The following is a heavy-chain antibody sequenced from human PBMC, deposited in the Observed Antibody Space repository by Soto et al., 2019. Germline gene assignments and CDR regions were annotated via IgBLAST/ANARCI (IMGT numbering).Heavy chain of an antibody. D-gene: IGHD3-22*01. CDR3: AKDWDSSGYYHTHSIDY. V-gene: IGHV3-23*01. J-gene: IGHJ4*02. CDR2: VSGSGGST. Sequence: GGSLRLSCAASGVTFSSYAMSWVRQAPGKGLEWVSAVSGSGGSTYYADSVKGRFTISRDNSKNTLYLQMNSLRAEDTAVYYCAKDWDSSGYYHTHSIDYWGQGTLVTVSS. CDR1: GVTFSSYA.